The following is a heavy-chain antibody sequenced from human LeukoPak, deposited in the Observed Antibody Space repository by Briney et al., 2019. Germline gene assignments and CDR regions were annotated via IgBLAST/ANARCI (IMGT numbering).Heavy chain of an antibody. Sequence: SETLSLTCAVYGGSFSGYYWSWIRQPPGKGLEWIGEINHSGSTNYNPSLKSRVTISVDTSKNQFSLKLSSVTAADTAVYYCARQHIVVVTAIPIVWFDLWGQGTLVTVSS. CDR2: INHSGST. V-gene: IGHV4-34*01. CDR1: GGSFSGYY. CDR3: ARQHIVVVTAIPIVWFDL. J-gene: IGHJ5*02. D-gene: IGHD2-21*02.